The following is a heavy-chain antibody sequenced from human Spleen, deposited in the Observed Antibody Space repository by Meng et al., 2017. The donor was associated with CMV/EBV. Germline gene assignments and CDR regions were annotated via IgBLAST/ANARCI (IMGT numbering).Heavy chain of an antibody. J-gene: IGHJ4*02. V-gene: IGHV4-34*01. CDR3: ARQGRVYFDF. CDR2: ISQSGST. Sequence: LSLTCAGYGGSFSGYYGSWIRQPPGKGLEWIGEISQSGSTNYSPSFKSRLTLSVHTSERQFSLRLTSVTAADTAVYYCARQGRVYFDFWGQGALVTVSS. CDR1: GGSFSGYY. D-gene: IGHD3-10*01.